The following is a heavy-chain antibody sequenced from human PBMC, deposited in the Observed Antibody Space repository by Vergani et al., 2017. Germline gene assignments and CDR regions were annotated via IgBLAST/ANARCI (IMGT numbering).Heavy chain of an antibody. J-gene: IGHJ3*02. CDR1: GGSISSYY. D-gene: IGHD2-21*02. CDR3: ARNPYCGGDCYSDAFDI. Sequence: QVQLQESGPGLVKPSETLSLTCTVSGGSISSYYWSWIRQPPGKGLEWIGYIYYSGSTNYNPSPKSRVTISVDTSKNQFSLKLSSVTAADTAVYYCARNPYCGGDCYSDAFDIWGQGTMVTVSS. V-gene: IGHV4-59*01. CDR2: IYYSGST.